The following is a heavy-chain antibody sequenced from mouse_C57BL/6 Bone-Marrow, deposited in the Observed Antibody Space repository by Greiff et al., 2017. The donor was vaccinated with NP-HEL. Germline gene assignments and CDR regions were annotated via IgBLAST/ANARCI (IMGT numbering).Heavy chain of an antibody. D-gene: IGHD1-1*01. Sequence: QVQLQQSGAELVRPGASVTLSCTASGYTFTSYWMHWVKQRPGQGLEWIGMIHPNSGSTNSNEKFKSKATLTVDKSSSTAYMQLSSLTSEDSAVYYCARQLLRSRRGYFDVWGTGTTVTVSS. V-gene: IGHV1-64*01. CDR1: GYTFTSYW. J-gene: IGHJ1*03. CDR3: ARQLLRSRRGYFDV. CDR2: IHPNSGST.